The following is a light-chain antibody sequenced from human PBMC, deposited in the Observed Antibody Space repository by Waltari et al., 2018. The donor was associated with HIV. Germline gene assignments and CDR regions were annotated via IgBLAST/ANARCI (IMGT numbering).Light chain of an antibody. CDR1: SSDVGDYNY. CDR3: SSYTTSNSHVV. Sequence: QSALTQPASVSGSLGQSITISCTGASSDVGDYNYVSWYQQHPGKAPQVMIFEVSNRPSGVSARFSGSKSGNTASLTISGVQPEDEADYYCSSYTTSNSHVVFGGGTKVTVL. CDR2: EVS. J-gene: IGLJ2*01. V-gene: IGLV2-14*01.